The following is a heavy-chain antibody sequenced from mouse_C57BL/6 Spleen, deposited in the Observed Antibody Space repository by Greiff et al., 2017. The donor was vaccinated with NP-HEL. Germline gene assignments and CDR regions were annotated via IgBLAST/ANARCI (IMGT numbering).Heavy chain of an antibody. CDR3: ARKVSTMVTTNAMDY. Sequence: VQLQQSGAELVRPGPSVKVSCKASGYAFTNYLIEWVKQRPGQGLEWIGVINPGSGGTNYNEKFKGKATLTADKSSSTAYMQLSSLTSEDSAVYFCARKVSTMVTTNAMDYWGQGTSVTVSS. CDR2: INPGSGGT. J-gene: IGHJ4*01. CDR1: GYAFTNYL. V-gene: IGHV1-54*01. D-gene: IGHD2-2*01.